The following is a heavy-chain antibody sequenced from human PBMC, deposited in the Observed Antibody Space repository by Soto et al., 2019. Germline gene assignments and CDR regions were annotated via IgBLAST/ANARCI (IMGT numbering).Heavy chain of an antibody. J-gene: IGHJ6*02. D-gene: IGHD2-2*01. CDR3: VKSLGFCSSSSCSRDYYYYYGMDV. CDR1: GFTLSSYG. Sequence: PGGSLRLSCAASGFTLSSYGMHWVRQAPGKGLEWVTLISYDGGNKYYADSVKGRFSISRDNSRNTLYLQMNSLRPEDAAVYYCVKSLGFCSSSSCSRDYYYYYGMDVWGQGTTVTVSS. V-gene: IGHV3-30*18. CDR2: ISYDGGNK.